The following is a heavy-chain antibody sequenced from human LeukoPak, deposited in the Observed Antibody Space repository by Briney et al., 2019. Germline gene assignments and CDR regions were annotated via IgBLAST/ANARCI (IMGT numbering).Heavy chain of an antibody. J-gene: IGHJ4*02. CDR3: ARESSGWYVQFGDY. CDR1: GFTFSSYA. D-gene: IGHD6-19*01. CDR2: ISYDGSNK. V-gene: IGHV3-30-3*01. Sequence: GGSLRLSCAASGFTFSSYAMHWVRQAPGKGLEWVAVISYDGSNKYYADSVKGRFTISRDNAKNSLYLQMNNLRDEDTAVYYCARESSGWYVQFGDYWGQGTLVTVSS.